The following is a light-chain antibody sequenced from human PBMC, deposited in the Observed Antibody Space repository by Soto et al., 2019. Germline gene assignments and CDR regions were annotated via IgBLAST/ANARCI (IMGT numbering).Light chain of an antibody. CDR1: QSVSSN. Sequence: EIVLTQSPATLSLSPGERATLSCRASQSVSSNLAWYQQKPGQAPRLLLYDASNRATGIPARFSGSGSGTYFTPTISILEPEYVAVYYWQHRSNWPPISFGQGTRLEIK. CDR2: DAS. V-gene: IGKV3-11*01. J-gene: IGKJ5*01. CDR3: QHRSNWPPIS.